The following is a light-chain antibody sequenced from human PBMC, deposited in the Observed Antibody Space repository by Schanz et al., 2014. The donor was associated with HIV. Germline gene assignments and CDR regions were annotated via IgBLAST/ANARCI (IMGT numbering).Light chain of an antibody. CDR3: SSYAGSNNLL. J-gene: IGLJ2*01. CDR2: GNN. Sequence: QSVLTQPPSVSGAPGQRVTISCTGSSSTIGTGYDVHWYQQLPGDAPKLLIYGNNNRPSGVPDRFSGSKSGTSASLAISGLQSEDEADYYCSSYAGSNNLLFGGGTKLTVL. CDR1: SSTIGTGYD. V-gene: IGLV1-40*01.